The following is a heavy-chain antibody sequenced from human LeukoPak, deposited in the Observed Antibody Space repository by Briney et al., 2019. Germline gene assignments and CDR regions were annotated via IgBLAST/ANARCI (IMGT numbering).Heavy chain of an antibody. J-gene: IGHJ4*02. Sequence: GGSLRLSCAVSGFTFSSYAMHWVRQAPGKRLECVAVISFDGTNKYYAASVKGRFTMSRDNSKKTMYVQINSLRPEDTAVYYCARGGGTTDSAWYGYYFDHWGQGTLVTVSS. CDR2: ISFDGTNK. D-gene: IGHD6-19*01. CDR1: GFTFSSYA. V-gene: IGHV3-30*04. CDR3: ARGGGTTDSAWYGYYFDH.